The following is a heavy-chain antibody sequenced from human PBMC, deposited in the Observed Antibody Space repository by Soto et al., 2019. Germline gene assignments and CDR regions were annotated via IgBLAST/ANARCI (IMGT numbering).Heavy chain of an antibody. Sequence: SVKVSCKASGGTFSSYAISWVRQAPGQGLEWMGGIIPIFGTANYAQKFQGRVTITADNSTSTAYMELSSLRSEDTAVYYCANGYGSGISALDNWFDPWGQGTLVTVSS. J-gene: IGHJ5*02. CDR2: IIPIFGTA. V-gene: IGHV1-69*06. CDR1: GGTFSSYA. D-gene: IGHD3-10*01. CDR3: ANGYGSGISALDNWFDP.